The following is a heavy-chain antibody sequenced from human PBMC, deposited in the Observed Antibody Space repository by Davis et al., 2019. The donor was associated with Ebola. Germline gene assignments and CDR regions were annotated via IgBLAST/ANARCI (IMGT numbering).Heavy chain of an antibody. CDR2: INPSSGST. V-gene: IGHV1-46*01. CDR1: GYTFTSYG. Sequence: AASVKVSCKASGYTFTSYGISWVRQAPGQRLEWMGIINPSSGSTDYAQKFQGRVTMTRDTSTSTVYMELSSLRSEDTAVYYCTRDQFVVGASDAFDIWGQGTMVTVSS. J-gene: IGHJ3*02. D-gene: IGHD2-21*01. CDR3: TRDQFVVGASDAFDI.